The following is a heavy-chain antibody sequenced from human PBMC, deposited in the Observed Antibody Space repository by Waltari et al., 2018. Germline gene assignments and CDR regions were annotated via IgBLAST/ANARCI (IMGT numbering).Heavy chain of an antibody. D-gene: IGHD3-3*01. CDR1: GGSISSSRYY. CDR3: AREEVGSGYYY. Sequence: QLQLQESGPGLVKPSETLSLTCTVSGGSISSSRYYWGWIRQPPGKGLEWIGSIYYSGSTYYNPSLKSRVTISVDTSKNQFSLKLSSVTAADTAVYYCAREEVGSGYYYWGQGTLVTVSS. CDR2: IYYSGST. V-gene: IGHV4-39*07. J-gene: IGHJ4*02.